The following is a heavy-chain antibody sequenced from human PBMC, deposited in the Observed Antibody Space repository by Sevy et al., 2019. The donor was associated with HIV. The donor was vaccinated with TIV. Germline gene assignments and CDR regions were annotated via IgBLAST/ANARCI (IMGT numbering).Heavy chain of an antibody. CDR1: GFTFSSYS. D-gene: IGHD6-13*01. V-gene: IGHV3-21*01. CDR3: ASENGAYSSSWYYFDY. J-gene: IGHJ4*02. Sequence: GGSLRLSCAASGFTFSSYSMNWVRQAPGKGLEWVSSISSSSYIYYADSVKGRFTISRDNAKNSLYLQMNSLRAEDTAVYYCASENGAYSSSWYYFDYWGQGTLVTVSS. CDR2: ISSSSYI.